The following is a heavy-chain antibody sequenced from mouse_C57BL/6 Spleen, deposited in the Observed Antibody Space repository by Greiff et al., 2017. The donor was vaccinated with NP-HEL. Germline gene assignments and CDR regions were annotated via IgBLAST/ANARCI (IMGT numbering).Heavy chain of an antibody. CDR2: IAPNSGGT. D-gene: IGHD2-5*01. J-gene: IGHJ2*01. Sequence: QVQLQQPGAELVKPGASVKLSCKASGYTFTSYWMHWVKQRPGRGLEWIGRIAPNSGGTKYNEKFKSKATLTVDKPSSTAYMQLSSLTSEDSAVYDCARGKYSNYDYFDYWGQGTTLTVSS. CDR1: GYTFTSYW. CDR3: ARGKYSNYDYFDY. V-gene: IGHV1-72*01.